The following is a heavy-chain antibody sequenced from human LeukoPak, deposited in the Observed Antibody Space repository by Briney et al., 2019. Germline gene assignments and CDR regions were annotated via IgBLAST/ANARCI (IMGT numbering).Heavy chain of an antibody. CDR1: GYKFSSYW. D-gene: IGHD2-2*01. CDR2: IYPADSDT. J-gene: IGHJ4*02. CDR3: ATLGYCSTSNGYSFDY. V-gene: IGHV5-51*01. Sequence: GESLKISCKGSGYKFSSYWIGWVRQMPGKGLEWMGIIYPADSDTRYSPSFQGQVTISADKSISTAYLQWSSLKASDTAMYYCATLGYCSTSNGYSFDYWGQGTLVTVSS.